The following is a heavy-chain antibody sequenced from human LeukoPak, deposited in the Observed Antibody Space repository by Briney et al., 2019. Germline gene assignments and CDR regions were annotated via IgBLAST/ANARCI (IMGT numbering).Heavy chain of an antibody. CDR2: VSHDGNIK. J-gene: IGHJ4*02. V-gene: IGHV3-30-3*01. CDR3: ARTFLGATYHTHFDY. CDR1: GFIFSTFA. Sequence: PGRSLRLSCAASGFIFSTFAMHWVRQAPGKGLEWVAVVSHDGNIKYYADSVKGRFTISRDNSKNTLYLQMNRLRAEDTAVYYCARTFLGATYHTHFDYWGQGTLVTVSS. D-gene: IGHD1-26*01.